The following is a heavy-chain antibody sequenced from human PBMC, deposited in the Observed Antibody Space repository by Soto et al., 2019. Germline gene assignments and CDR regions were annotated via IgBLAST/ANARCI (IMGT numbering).Heavy chain of an antibody. D-gene: IGHD2-15*01. CDR2: IIPIFGTA. CDR3: AREGVVVVAATPRGYGMDV. J-gene: IGHJ6*02. Sequence: AASVKVSCKASGGTFSSYAISWVRQAPGQGLEWMGGIIPIFGTANYAQKFQGRVTITADESTSTAYMELSSLRSEDTAVYYCAREGVVVVAATPRGYGMDVWGQGTTVTVSS. CDR1: GGTFSSYA. V-gene: IGHV1-69*13.